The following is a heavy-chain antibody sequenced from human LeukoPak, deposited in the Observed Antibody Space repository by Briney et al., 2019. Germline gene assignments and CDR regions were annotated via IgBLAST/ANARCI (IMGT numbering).Heavy chain of an antibody. CDR3: AGDYGSGVRWYFDY. Sequence: GASVKVSCKASGYTFTGYYMHWVRQAPGQGLEWMGWINPNSGGTNYAQKFQGRVTMTRDTSISTAYMELSRLRSDDPAVYYCAGDYGSGVRWYFDYWGQGTLVTVSS. CDR1: GYTFTGYY. J-gene: IGHJ4*02. V-gene: IGHV1-2*02. D-gene: IGHD3-10*01. CDR2: INPNSGGT.